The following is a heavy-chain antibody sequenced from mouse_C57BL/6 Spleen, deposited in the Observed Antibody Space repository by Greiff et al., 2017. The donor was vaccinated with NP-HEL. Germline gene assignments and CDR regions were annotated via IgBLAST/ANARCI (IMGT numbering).Heavy chain of an antibody. CDR1: GYTFTSYW. V-gene: IGHV1-64*01. J-gene: IGHJ3*01. CDR3: ARSREITTVVEGAWFAY. D-gene: IGHD1-1*01. CDR2: IHPNSGST. Sequence: QVQLQQPGAELVKPGASVKLSCKASGYTFTSYWMHWVKQRPGQGLEWIGMIHPNSGSTNYNEKFKSKATLTVDKSSSTAYMQLSSLTSEDSAVYYCARSREITTVVEGAWFAYWGQGTLVTVSA.